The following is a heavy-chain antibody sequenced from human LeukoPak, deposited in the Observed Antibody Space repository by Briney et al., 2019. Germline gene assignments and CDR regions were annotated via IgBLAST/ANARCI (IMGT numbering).Heavy chain of an antibody. D-gene: IGHD3-9*01. CDR2: ISYDGSNK. CDR3: ARGSYDILTGYPYYFDY. CDR1: GFTFSSYA. J-gene: IGHJ4*02. Sequence: PGTSLRLSCAASGFTFSSYAMHWVRQAPGKGLEWVAVISYDGSNKYYADSVKGRFTISRDNSKNTLYLQMNSLRAEDTAVYYCARGSYDILTGYPYYFDYWGQGTLVTVSS. V-gene: IGHV3-30*04.